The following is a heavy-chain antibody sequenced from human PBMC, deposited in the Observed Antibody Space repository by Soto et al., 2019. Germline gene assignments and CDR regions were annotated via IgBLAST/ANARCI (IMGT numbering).Heavy chain of an antibody. CDR1: GGSISSGDYY. CDR2: IYYSGYT. D-gene: IGHD4-17*01. J-gene: IGHJ3*02. Sequence: QVQLQESGPGLVKPSQTLSLTCTVSGGSISSGDYYWSWIRQPPGKGLEWIGYIYYSGYTSYNPSLKSRVTISVDTSKNPVSLKLSYVTAADTAVYYCPRVGTAPHGATVTTAGADAFDIWGQGTMGTVFS. CDR3: PRVGTAPHGATVTTAGADAFDI. V-gene: IGHV4-30-4*01.